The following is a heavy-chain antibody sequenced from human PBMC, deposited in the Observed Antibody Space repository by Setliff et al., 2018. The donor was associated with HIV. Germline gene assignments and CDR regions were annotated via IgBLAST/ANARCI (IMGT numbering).Heavy chain of an antibody. CDR1: GGSITNDNNY. V-gene: IGHV4-39*01. Sequence: PSETLSLTCSVSGGSITNDNNYWGWIRQSPGKGLEWIGSMHHSGSTYYNPSLKSRVAIFIDTSKNQFSLKLSSVTAADTAVYYCARWGYGSGSYVDYWGQGTLVTVSS. J-gene: IGHJ4*02. D-gene: IGHD3-10*01. CDR2: MHHSGST. CDR3: ARWGYGSGSYVDY.